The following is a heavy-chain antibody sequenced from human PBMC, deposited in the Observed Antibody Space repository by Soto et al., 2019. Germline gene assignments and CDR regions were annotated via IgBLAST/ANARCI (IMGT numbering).Heavy chain of an antibody. V-gene: IGHV3-30*03. CDR3: ASPRDGYTRGAFDI. Sequence: QVQLVESGGGVVQPGRSLRLSCAASGFTFSSYGMHWVRQAPGKGLEWVAVISYDGSNKYYADSVKGRFTISRDNSKNTLYLQMNSLRAEDTAVYYCASPRDGYTRGAFDIWGQGTMVTVSS. D-gene: IGHD5-12*01. CDR2: ISYDGSNK. J-gene: IGHJ3*02. CDR1: GFTFSSYG.